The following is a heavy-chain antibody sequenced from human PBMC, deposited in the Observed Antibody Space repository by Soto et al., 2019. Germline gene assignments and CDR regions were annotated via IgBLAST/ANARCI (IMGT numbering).Heavy chain of an antibody. J-gene: IGHJ4*01. D-gene: IGHD6-6*01. CDR3: ARGPEIAARRHLDY. Sequence: SETLSLTCAVYGGSFSGYYWSWIRQPPGKGLEWIGEINHSGSTNYNPSLKSRVTISVDTSKNQFSLKLSSVTAADTAVYYCARGPEIAARRHLDYWGQGTLVTVSS. V-gene: IGHV4-34*01. CDR1: GGSFSGYY. CDR2: INHSGST.